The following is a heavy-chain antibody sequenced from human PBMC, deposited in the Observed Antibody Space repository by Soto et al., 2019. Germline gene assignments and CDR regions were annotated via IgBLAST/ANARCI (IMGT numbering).Heavy chain of an antibody. CDR1: GFTFSAYY. CDR3: ARETGAIGAYYYGMDV. CDR2: ISSSGSII. J-gene: IGHJ6*02. D-gene: IGHD1-7*01. Sequence: PGGSLRLSCAASGFTFSAYYMSWIRQAPGKGLEWVSYISSSGSIIYYADSAKGRFTISRDNAKNSLYLQMNSLRAEDTAVYYCARETGAIGAYYYGMDVWGQGTTVTVSS. V-gene: IGHV3-11*01.